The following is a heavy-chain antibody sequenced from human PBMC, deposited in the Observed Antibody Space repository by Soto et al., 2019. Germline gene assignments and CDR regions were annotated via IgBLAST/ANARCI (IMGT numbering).Heavy chain of an antibody. CDR3: AKDRRDYYDSSGYSDY. J-gene: IGHJ4*02. CDR2: ISYDGSNK. CDR1: GFTFSSYG. D-gene: IGHD3-22*01. Sequence: QVQLVESGGGVVQPGRSLRLSCAASGFTFSSYGMHWVRQAPGKGMEWVAVISYDGSNKYYADSVKGRFTISRDNSKNTLYLQMNSLRAEDTAVYYGAKDRRDYYDSSGYSDYWVQGTLVTVSS. V-gene: IGHV3-30*18.